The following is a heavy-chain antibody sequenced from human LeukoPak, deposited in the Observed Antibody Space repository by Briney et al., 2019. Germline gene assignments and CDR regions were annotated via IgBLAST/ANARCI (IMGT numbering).Heavy chain of an antibody. D-gene: IGHD3-10*01. CDR3: ARDNYYGSGRGDY. V-gene: IGHV4-34*01. CDR2: INHSGST. Sequence: PSETLSLTCAVYGGSFSGYYWSWIRQPPGKGLEWIGEINHSGSTNYNPSLKSRVTISVDTSKNQFSLKLSSVTAADTAVYYCARDNYYGSGRGDYCGQGTLVTVSS. J-gene: IGHJ4*02. CDR1: GGSFSGYY.